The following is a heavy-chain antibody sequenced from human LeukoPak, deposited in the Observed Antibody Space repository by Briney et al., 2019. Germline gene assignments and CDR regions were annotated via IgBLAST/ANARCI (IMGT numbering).Heavy chain of an antibody. V-gene: IGHV3-23*01. Sequence: GGSLRLSCAASGFTFGNYAMSWVRQAPREGLEWVSAISGSGGSTYYADSVKGRFTISRDNSKNTLYLQMNSLRAEDTAVYYCAKIRALVVVAAVSGAMDYWGQGTLVTVSS. J-gene: IGHJ4*02. CDR3: AKIRALVVVAAVSGAMDY. D-gene: IGHD2-15*01. CDR2: ISGSGGST. CDR1: GFTFGNYA.